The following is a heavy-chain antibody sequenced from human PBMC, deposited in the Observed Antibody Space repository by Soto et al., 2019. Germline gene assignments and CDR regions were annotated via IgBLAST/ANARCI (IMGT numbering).Heavy chain of an antibody. CDR3: AKPWTGGPTIAAARD. V-gene: IGHV3-23*01. CDR1: GFTFSSYA. D-gene: IGHD6-13*01. J-gene: IGHJ4*02. CDR2: ISGSGGST. Sequence: EVQLLESGGGLVQPGGSLRLSCAASGFTFSSYAMSWVRQAPGKGLEWVSAISGSGGSTYYADSVKGRFTISRDNSKNTLYLQMYSLRAEDTAVYYCAKPWTGGPTIAAARDWGQGTLVTVSS.